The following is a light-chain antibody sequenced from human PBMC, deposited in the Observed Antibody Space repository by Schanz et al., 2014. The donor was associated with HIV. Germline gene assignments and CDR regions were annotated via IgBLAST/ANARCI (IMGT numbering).Light chain of an antibody. CDR2: EDN. Sequence: NFMLTQPHSVSESPGKTVTISCTRSSGSIASNYVQWYQQRPGSAPTTVIYEDNQRPSGFPDRFSGSIDSSSNSASLTISGLKTEDEADYFCQSSDADNPGVFGGGTKLTVL. V-gene: IGLV6-57*04. CDR1: SGSIASNY. CDR3: QSSDADNPGV. J-gene: IGLJ2*01.